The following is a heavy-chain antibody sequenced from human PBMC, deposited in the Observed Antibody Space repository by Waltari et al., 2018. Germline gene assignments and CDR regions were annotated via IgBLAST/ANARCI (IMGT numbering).Heavy chain of an antibody. CDR2: IYYSGST. CDR3: ASLPYYDSSGYLDSDAFDI. J-gene: IGHJ3*02. Sequence: QVQLQESGPGLVKPSETLSLTCTVSGGSISSYYWSWIRQPPGKGLEGNGYIYYSGSTNYNPSLKSRVTISVDTSKNQFSLKLSSVTAADTAVYYCASLPYYDSSGYLDSDAFDIWGQGTMVTVSS. CDR1: GGSISSYY. D-gene: IGHD3-22*01. V-gene: IGHV4-59*01.